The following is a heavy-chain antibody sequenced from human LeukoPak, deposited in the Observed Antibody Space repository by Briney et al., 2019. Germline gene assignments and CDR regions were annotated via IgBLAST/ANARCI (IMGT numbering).Heavy chain of an antibody. CDR1: GFTVSSNY. D-gene: IGHD6-13*01. CDR2: IHKNAIT. J-gene: IGHJ4*02. Sequence: QPGGSLRLSCAASGFTVSSNYMTWVRQAPGKGLEWVSVIHKNAITYYADIVKGRFTISRDNSKNTVFLQMNSLRAEDTAVYYCARDLGAAAAGGYWGQGTLVTVSS. CDR3: ARDLGAAAAGGY. V-gene: IGHV3-53*01.